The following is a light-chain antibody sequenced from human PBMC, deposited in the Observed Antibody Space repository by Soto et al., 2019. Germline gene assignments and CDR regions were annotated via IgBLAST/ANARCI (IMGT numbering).Light chain of an antibody. Sequence: ESVLTQSPGTLSLSPGERATLSCRASQSVSSNYLAWYQQKPGQAPRLLIYGASTRATGIPDRFSGSGSGTDFTLTISRLEPEDFAVYYCQQYGGSPRTFGQGTKVDTK. V-gene: IGKV3-20*01. J-gene: IGKJ1*01. CDR3: QQYGGSPRT. CDR2: GAS. CDR1: QSVSSNY.